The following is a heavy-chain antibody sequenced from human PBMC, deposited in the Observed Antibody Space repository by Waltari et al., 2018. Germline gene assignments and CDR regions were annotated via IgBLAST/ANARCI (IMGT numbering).Heavy chain of an antibody. J-gene: IGHJ4*02. CDR1: GYIFTNYW. CDR2: IHPRDSDT. V-gene: IGHV5-51*01. D-gene: IGHD3-16*01. Sequence: EVQLVQSGAELRKPGESLIVSCQISGYIFTNYWIAWVRQLPGRGLEWMGIIHPRDSDTRYSPSFEGQVTISVDKSKNTAYLQWPSLKASDTATYYCARQRMGSPGYAYDSSRYFDFWGQGTLVTVSS. CDR3: ARQRMGSPGYAYDSSRYFDF.